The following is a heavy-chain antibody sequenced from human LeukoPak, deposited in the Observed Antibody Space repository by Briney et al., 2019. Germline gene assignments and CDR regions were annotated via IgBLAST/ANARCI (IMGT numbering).Heavy chain of an antibody. Sequence: SETLSLTCTVSGDSISSYYWSWIRQPPGKGLEWIAYVYNSEYTNYNPSLKSRASISVDTSKNLCSLRLTSVTAADTAVYYCARHAIYSGGYSFWFDPWGLGTLVTV. CDR1: GDSISSYY. D-gene: IGHD1-26*01. J-gene: IGHJ5*02. CDR3: ARHAIYSGGYSFWFDP. V-gene: IGHV4-59*08. CDR2: VYNSEYT.